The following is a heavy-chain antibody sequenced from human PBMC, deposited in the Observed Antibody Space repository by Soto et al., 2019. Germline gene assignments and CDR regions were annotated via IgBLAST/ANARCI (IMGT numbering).Heavy chain of an antibody. D-gene: IGHD2-8*01. Sequence: QVQLVQSGAEVKKPGASVKVSCKASGYTFTSYAMHWVRQAPGQRLEWMGWINAGNGNTKYSQKFQGRVTITRDTSASTAYMELSSLRSEDTAVYYWARGGVMVYATDYYYYGMDVWGQGTTVTVSS. J-gene: IGHJ6*02. CDR1: GYTFTSYA. CDR2: INAGNGNT. V-gene: IGHV1-3*01. CDR3: ARGGVMVYATDYYYYGMDV.